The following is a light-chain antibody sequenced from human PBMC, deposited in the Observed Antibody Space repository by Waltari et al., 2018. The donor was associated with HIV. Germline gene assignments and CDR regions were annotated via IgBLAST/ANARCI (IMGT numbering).Light chain of an antibody. V-gene: IGLV2-14*03. Sequence: QSALTQPASVSGSPGQSITISCTGTSSDIGGYNYVSCYPQHPGKAPKLMIFDASNRPSGVSNRFSGSKSGDTASLTISGLQDDDEAHYFCSSFSITRTLVVFGGGTKLTVL. CDR2: DAS. CDR1: SSDIGGYNY. CDR3: SSFSITRTLVV. J-gene: IGLJ2*01.